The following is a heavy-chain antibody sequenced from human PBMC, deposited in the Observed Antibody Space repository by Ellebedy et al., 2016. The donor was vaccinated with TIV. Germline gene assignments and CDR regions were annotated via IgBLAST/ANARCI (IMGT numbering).Heavy chain of an antibody. V-gene: IGHV3-74*01. CDR3: ARWDFDSVNAFDI. D-gene: IGHD3-9*01. CDR1: GFSFSTSW. CDR2: LKSDGSSA. Sequence: PGGSLRLSCAASGFSFSTSWMYWVRQVPGKGLVWVSRLKSDGSSARYADSVRGRFTISRDNAENTLYLQMDSLGAEDTAVYYCARWDFDSVNAFDIWGQGTMVTVSS. J-gene: IGHJ3*02.